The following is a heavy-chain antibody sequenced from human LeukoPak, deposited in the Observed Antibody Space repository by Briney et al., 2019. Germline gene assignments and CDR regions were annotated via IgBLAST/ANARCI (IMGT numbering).Heavy chain of an antibody. CDR3: ARGRVVPAAIAPYYFDY. D-gene: IGHD2-2*02. J-gene: IGHJ4*02. Sequence: SETLSLTCAVSGGSISSGGYSWRWIRQPPGKGLEWIGYIYHSGSTYYNPSLKSRVTISVDRSKNQFSLKLSSVTAADTAVYYCARGRVVPAAIAPYYFDYWGQGTLVTVSS. V-gene: IGHV4-30-2*01. CDR2: IYHSGST. CDR1: GGSISSGGYS.